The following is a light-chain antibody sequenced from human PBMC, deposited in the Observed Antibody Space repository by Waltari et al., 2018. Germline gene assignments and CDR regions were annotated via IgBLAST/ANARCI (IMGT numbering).Light chain of an antibody. V-gene: IGKV1-5*01. CDR1: QTILTW. CDR2: DAS. Sequence: DIQMTQSPSTLSAYVGDPVTITCRASQTILTWLAWYQQKPGKAPKLLIYDASTLESGVPSRFSGSGSGTEFTLTISSLQPLDFAVYYCQQYNTYPWTFGQGTQVEI. CDR3: QQYNTYPWT. J-gene: IGKJ1*01.